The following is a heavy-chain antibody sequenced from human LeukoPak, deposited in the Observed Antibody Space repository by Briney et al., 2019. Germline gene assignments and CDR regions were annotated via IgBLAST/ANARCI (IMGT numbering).Heavy chain of an antibody. D-gene: IGHD3-22*01. CDR2: ISVSATNT. J-gene: IGHJ1*01. Sequence: PGGSLRLSCAASGFTFSSFDTTWVRQAPGKGLEWVSTISVSATNTYYADSVKGRFTISRDNSKNTLYLQMNSLRADDTAVYYCATITSMRVVLISWGQGTLVTVSS. CDR1: GFTFSSFD. CDR3: ATITSMRVVLIS. V-gene: IGHV3-23*01.